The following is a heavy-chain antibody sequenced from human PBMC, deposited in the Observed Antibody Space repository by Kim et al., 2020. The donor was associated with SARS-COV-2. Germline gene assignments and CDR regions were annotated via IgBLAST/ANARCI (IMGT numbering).Heavy chain of an antibody. CDR3: ARVLSPTYYDFWSGYGASGWFDP. J-gene: IGHJ5*02. V-gene: IGHV4-59*01. Sequence: SETLSLTCTVSGGSISSYYWSWIRQPPGKGLEWIGYIYYSGSTNYNPSLKSRVTISVDTSKNQFSLKLSSVTAADTAVYYCARVLSPTYYDFWSGYGASGWFDPWGQGTLVTVSS. D-gene: IGHD3-3*01. CDR2: IYYSGST. CDR1: GGSISSYY.